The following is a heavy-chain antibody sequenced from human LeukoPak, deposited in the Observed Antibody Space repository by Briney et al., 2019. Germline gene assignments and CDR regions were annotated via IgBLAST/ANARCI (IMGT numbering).Heavy chain of an antibody. Sequence: ASVKVSCKASGYIFTGYYIQWVRQAPRQGPEWMGWINPVSGGTKYAQMFQGRVTLTRDTSIGTAYMELNRLRSDDTAVYFCARGDYYGSQTYYPFDYWGQGTLVTVSS. D-gene: IGHD3-10*01. V-gene: IGHV1-2*02. CDR3: ARGDYYGSQTYYPFDY. CDR1: GYIFTGYY. J-gene: IGHJ4*02. CDR2: INPVSGGT.